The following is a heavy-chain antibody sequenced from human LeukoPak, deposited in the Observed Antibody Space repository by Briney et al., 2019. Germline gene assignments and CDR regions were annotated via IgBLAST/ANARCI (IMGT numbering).Heavy chain of an antibody. Sequence: SETLSLTCTVSGDSGSRGSFFWTWIRQPPGKGLEWIGYVYYSGSTNYNPSLKSRVTISVDTSKNQFSLKLRSVTAADTAVYYCVREAATDYYDSSGYYRQTEVFDAWGQGTMVTVSS. CDR1: GDSGSRGSFF. J-gene: IGHJ3*01. D-gene: IGHD3-22*01. V-gene: IGHV4-61*01. CDR2: VYYSGST. CDR3: VREAATDYYDSSGYYRQTEVFDA.